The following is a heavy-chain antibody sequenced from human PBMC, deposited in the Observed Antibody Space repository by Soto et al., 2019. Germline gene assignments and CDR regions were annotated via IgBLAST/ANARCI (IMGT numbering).Heavy chain of an antibody. Sequence: ASVKVSCKASGYIFSANYIHWVRQAPGQGLEWLGWINPHSGATNYAQKFLGRVTMSADTSASTAYMDLARLKSDDTAVYYCLLAQALGFSTWFDPWAPRTPSTV. J-gene: IGHJ5*02. D-gene: IGHD3-10*01. V-gene: IGHV1-2*02. CDR3: LLAQALGFSTWFDP. CDR1: GYIFSANY. CDR2: INPHSGAT.